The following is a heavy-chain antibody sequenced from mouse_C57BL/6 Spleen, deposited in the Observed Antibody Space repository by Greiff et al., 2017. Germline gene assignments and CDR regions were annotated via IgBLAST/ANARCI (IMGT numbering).Heavy chain of an antibody. CDR3: ARSDGYYRYFDY. D-gene: IGHD2-3*01. CDR1: GYTFTSYW. J-gene: IGHJ2*01. CDR2: IDPSDSYT. V-gene: IGHV1-69*01. Sequence: QVQLQQPGAELVMPGASVKLSCKASGYTFTSYWMHWVKQRPGQGLEWIGEIDPSDSYTNHNQKFKGKSTLTVDKSSSTAYMQLSSLTSEDSAVYYCARSDGYYRYFDYWGQGTTLTVSS.